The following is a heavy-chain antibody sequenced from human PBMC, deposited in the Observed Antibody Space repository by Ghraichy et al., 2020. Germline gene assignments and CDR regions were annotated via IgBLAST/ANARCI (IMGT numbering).Heavy chain of an antibody. CDR1: GGSISSSAYY. CDR2: IHYSGIT. CDR3: ARQQGYYDILSPFDP. D-gene: IGHD3-9*01. J-gene: IGHJ5*02. V-gene: IGHV4-39*01. Sequence: SETLSLTCTVSGGSISSSAYYWGWIRQPPGKGLEWIGRIHYSGITYYHPSLESRVTTSVDTSKNQYSLKLTSVTAADTAVYYCARQQGYYDILSPFDPWGQGTLVTVSS.